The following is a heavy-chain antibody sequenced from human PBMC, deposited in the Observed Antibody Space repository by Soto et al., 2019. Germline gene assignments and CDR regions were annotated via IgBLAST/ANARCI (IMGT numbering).Heavy chain of an antibody. CDR1: GYTFTSYD. Sequence: QVQLVQSGAEVKKPGASVKVSCKTSGYTFTSYDINWVRQATGQGPEWMGWMNPNSGNTVYAQKFQGTITMPRNTSSTTASRELSRLRPEDTPVYYCARTRFVAAAGIRGQGTLVTVSS. V-gene: IGHV1-8*01. CDR2: MNPNSGNT. D-gene: IGHD6-13*01. CDR3: ARTRFVAAAGI. J-gene: IGHJ4*02.